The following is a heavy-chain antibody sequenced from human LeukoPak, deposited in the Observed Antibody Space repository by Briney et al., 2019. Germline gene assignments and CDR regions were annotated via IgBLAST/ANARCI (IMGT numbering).Heavy chain of an antibody. Sequence: SETLSLTCAVSGGSISSGNWWSWFRQPPGKGLEWIGEIYHSGSTNYNPSLKSRVAISVDTSKNQFSLKLTSVTAADTAVYYCARDWMLYGVFDPWGQGTLVTVSS. V-gene: IGHV4-4*02. J-gene: IGHJ5*02. D-gene: IGHD2-8*01. CDR3: ARDWMLYGVFDP. CDR2: IYHSGST. CDR1: GGSISSGNW.